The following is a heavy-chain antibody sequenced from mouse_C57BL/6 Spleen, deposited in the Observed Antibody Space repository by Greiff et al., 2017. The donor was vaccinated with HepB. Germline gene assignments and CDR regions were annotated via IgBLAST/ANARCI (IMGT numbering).Heavy chain of an antibody. CDR3: ARGSLYDYDDY. Sequence: EVQLQQSGGGLVKPGGSLKLSCAASGFTFSSYAMSWVRQTPEKRLEWVATISDGGSYTYYPENVKGRFTISRDNAKNNLYLQMSHLKSEDTAMYYCARGSLYDYDDYWGQGTTLTVSS. V-gene: IGHV5-4*01. CDR1: GFTFSSYA. J-gene: IGHJ2*01. D-gene: IGHD2-4*01. CDR2: ISDGGSYT.